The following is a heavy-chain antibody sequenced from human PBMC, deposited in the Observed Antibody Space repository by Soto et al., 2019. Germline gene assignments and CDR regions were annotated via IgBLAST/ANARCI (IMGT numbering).Heavy chain of an antibody. CDR1: GDSVSSKTAA. CDR2: TYFRSRWYN. Sequence: PSQTLSLTCAISGDSVSSKTAAWNWIRQSPSRGLEWLGRTYFRSRWYNDYAISVKSRITINPDTSKNQFSLLLNSVTPEDTAVYYCARVLSPRVLDAFDIWGQGTMVTVSS. CDR3: ARVLSPRVLDAFDI. D-gene: IGHD3-3*01. V-gene: IGHV6-1*01. J-gene: IGHJ3*02.